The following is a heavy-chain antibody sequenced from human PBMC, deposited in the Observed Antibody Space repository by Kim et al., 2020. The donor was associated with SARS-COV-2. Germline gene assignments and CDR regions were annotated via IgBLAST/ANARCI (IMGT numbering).Heavy chain of an antibody. CDR1: GFTFSSYS. Sequence: GGSLRLSCAASGFTFSSYSMNWVRQAPGKGLEWVSSISSSSSYIYYADSVKGRFTISRDNAKNSLYLQMNSLRAEDTAVYYCARDRARIVGAPMGWFDPWGQGTLVTVSS. V-gene: IGHV3-21*01. D-gene: IGHD1-26*01. CDR2: ISSSSSYI. CDR3: ARDRARIVGAPMGWFDP. J-gene: IGHJ5*02.